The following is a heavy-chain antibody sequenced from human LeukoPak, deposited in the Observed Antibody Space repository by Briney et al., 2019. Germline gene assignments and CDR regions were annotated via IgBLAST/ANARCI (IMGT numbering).Heavy chain of an antibody. CDR1: GYTFTSYD. CDR3: ARGFLAARNYYYYMDV. CDR2: MNPNSGNT. V-gene: IGHV1-8*01. J-gene: IGHJ6*03. D-gene: IGHD6-6*01. Sequence: GASVKVSCEASGYTFTSYDINWVRQATGQGLEWMGWMNPNSGNTGYAQKFQGRVTMTRNTSISTAYMELSSLRSEDTAVYYCARGFLAARNYYYYMDVWGKGTTVTVSS.